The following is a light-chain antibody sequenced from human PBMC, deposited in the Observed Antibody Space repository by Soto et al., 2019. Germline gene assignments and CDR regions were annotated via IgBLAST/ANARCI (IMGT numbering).Light chain of an antibody. CDR3: QQYNNWPLFS. V-gene: IGKV3-15*01. CDR2: GAN. CDR1: HTVATN. J-gene: IGKJ3*01. Sequence: EIVMTQSPATLSVSPGERATLSCRASHTVATNVAWYQQKPGQAPRLLVYGANGRAPGVSDRFTASGSGTEFTLTISRLQSEDYAIYYCQQYNNWPLFSFGPGTKVDLK.